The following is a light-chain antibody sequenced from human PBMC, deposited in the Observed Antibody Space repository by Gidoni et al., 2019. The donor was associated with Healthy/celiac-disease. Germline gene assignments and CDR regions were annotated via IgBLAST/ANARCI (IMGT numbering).Light chain of an antibody. CDR3: QQYDSAPLT. V-gene: IGKV3-20*01. CDR1: QSVSSGY. Sequence: EIVLTPSPGTLSLSPGERATLSCRASQSVSSGYLAWYQQKPGQAPRLISYSESSGSGTDFTLTISRLEPEDFAVYYWQQYDSAPLTFGGGTKVEIK. J-gene: IGKJ4*01. CDR2: SES.